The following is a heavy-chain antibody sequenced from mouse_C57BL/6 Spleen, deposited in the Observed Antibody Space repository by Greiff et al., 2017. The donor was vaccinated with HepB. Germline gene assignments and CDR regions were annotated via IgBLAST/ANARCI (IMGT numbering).Heavy chain of an antibody. CDR3: ARAPYYRGAMDY. CDR1: GFTFSSYA. J-gene: IGHJ4*01. V-gene: IGHV5-4*01. D-gene: IGHD2-12*01. CDR2: ISDGGSYT. Sequence: EVQLVESGGGLVKPGGSLKLSCAASGFTFSSYAMSWVRQTPEKRLEWVATISDGGSYTYYPDNVKGRFTISRDNAKNNLYLQMSHLKSEDTAMYYCARAPYYRGAMDYWGQGTSVTVSS.